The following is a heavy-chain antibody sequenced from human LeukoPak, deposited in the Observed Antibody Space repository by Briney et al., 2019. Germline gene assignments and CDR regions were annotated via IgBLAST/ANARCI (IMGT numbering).Heavy chain of an antibody. J-gene: IGHJ4*02. D-gene: IGHD6-13*01. CDR2: INPSGGGA. CDR3: ARPRTSSWYFFDY. Sequence: GASVKVSCKASGYTFNSLQMHWVRQAPGQGLEWMGIINPSGGGAFYAQKFQGRVTMTRDTSTSTAYMELSSLRSEDTAVYYCARPRTSSWYFFDYWGQGTLVTVSS. CDR1: GYTFNSLQ. V-gene: IGHV1-46*02.